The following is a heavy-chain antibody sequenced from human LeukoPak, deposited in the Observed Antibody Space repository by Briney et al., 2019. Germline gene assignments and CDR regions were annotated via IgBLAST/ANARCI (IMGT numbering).Heavy chain of an antibody. D-gene: IGHD3-10*01. Sequence: SETLSLTCAVYGGSFSGYYWSWIRQPPGKGLEWIGEINHSGSTNYNPSLKSRVTISVDTSKNQFSLKLSFVTAADTAVYYCARSPGSLRWFDPWGQGTLVTVSS. CDR3: ARSPGSLRWFDP. CDR2: INHSGST. V-gene: IGHV4-34*01. J-gene: IGHJ5*02. CDR1: GGSFSGYY.